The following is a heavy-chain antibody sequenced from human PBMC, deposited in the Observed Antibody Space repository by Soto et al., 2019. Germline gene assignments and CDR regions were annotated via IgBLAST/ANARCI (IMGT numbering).Heavy chain of an antibody. CDR3: ARDSWFDY. J-gene: IGHJ4*02. CDR2: ISSSSSYI. V-gene: IGHV3-21*01. Sequence: ELQLVESGGGLVKPGGSLRLSCAASGFTFSSYSMNWVRQAPGKGLEWVSSISSSSSYIYYADSVKGRFTNSRDNAKNSLYLQRNGLGAEDWAVQYCARDSWFDYWGQGTLVTVSS. CDR1: GFTFSSYS.